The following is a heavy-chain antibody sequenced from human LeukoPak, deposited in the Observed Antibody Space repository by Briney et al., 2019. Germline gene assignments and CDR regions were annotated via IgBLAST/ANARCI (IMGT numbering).Heavy chain of an antibody. Sequence: ASVKVSCKASGYTFTSYGISWVRQAPGQGLEWMGWISTYNGNTNYAQKLQGRVTMTTDTSTSTAYMELRSLRPEDTAVYYCARDEKWTSNWFDPWGQGTLVTVSS. J-gene: IGHJ5*02. D-gene: IGHD2-8*01. CDR3: ARDEKWTSNWFDP. CDR2: ISTYNGNT. CDR1: GYTFTSYG. V-gene: IGHV1-18*01.